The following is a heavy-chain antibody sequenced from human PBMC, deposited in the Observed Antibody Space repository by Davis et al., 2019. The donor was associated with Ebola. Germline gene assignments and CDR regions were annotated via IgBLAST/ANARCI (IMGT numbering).Heavy chain of an antibody. D-gene: IGHD5-12*01. CDR3: ARDDARGYDSAFDY. V-gene: IGHV1-2*06. CDR2: INPYNGGT. Sequence: ASVKVSCKASGYTFTGYYMHWVRRAPGQGLEWMGRINPYNGGTNYAQKFQDRVTMTRDTSISTAYMELSRLRSDDTAVYYCARDDARGYDSAFDYWGQGTLVTVSS. J-gene: IGHJ4*02. CDR1: GYTFTGYY.